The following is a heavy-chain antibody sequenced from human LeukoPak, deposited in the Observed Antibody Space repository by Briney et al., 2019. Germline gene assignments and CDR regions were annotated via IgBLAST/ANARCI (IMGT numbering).Heavy chain of an antibody. Sequence: PGGSLRLSCAASGFTSDDYGMSWVRQAPGKGLEWVSGINWNGGSTGYADSVKGRFTISRDNAKNSLYLQMNSLRAEDTALYYCARDSVGYDVPYNWFDPWGQGTLVTVSS. D-gene: IGHD5-12*01. CDR1: GFTSDDYG. CDR3: ARDSVGYDVPYNWFDP. V-gene: IGHV3-20*04. CDR2: INWNGGST. J-gene: IGHJ5*02.